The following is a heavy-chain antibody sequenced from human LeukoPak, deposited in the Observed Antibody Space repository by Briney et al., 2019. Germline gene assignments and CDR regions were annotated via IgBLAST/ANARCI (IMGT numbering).Heavy chain of an antibody. Sequence: SETLSLTCSVSGDAISGYYWSWIRQSPGQGLEWIGYVYYSGSTNYNPSLKSRAAISIDTSKNQFSLNLTSVTAADTAVYCCASGWLRYYYFDTWGQGTLVTVSS. V-gene: IGHV4-59*01. CDR3: ASGWLRYYYFDT. J-gene: IGHJ4*02. D-gene: IGHD2-21*01. CDR2: VYYSGST. CDR1: GDAISGYY.